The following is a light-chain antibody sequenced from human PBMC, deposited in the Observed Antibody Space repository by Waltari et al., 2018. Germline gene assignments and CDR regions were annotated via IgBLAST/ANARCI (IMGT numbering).Light chain of an antibody. J-gene: IGKJ2*01. V-gene: IGKV4-1*01. Sequence: DIVMTQSPDSLAVSLGERATINCKSSQSVLYRSNNKNYSASYQQKPGPPPKGPIYWASTRESGVPDRFSGSGSGTDFTLTISSLQAEDVAVYYCQQYYSSPPYTFGQGTKLEIK. CDR1: QSVLYRSNNKNY. CDR2: WAS. CDR3: QQYYSSPPYT.